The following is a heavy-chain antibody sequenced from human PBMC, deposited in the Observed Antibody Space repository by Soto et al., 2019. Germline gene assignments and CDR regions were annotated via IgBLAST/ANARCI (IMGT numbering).Heavy chain of an antibody. CDR3: ARGYDFWSGYSYNWFDP. J-gene: IGHJ5*02. V-gene: IGHV1-18*01. D-gene: IGHD3-3*01. Sequence: ASVKVSCKASGYTFTGYGISWVRQAPGQGLEWMGWISAYNGNTNYAQKLQGRVTMTTDTSTSTAYMELRSLRSDDTAVYYCARGYDFWSGYSYNWFDPWGQGTLVTVSS. CDR2: ISAYNGNT. CDR1: GYTFTGYG.